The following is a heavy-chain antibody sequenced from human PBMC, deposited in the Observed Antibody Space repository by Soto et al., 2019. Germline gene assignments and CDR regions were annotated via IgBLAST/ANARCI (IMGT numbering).Heavy chain of an antibody. V-gene: IGHV1-69*05. CDR3: AREHPRVGIVVVPAAIHYGMDV. J-gene: IGHJ6*02. CDR1: GGTFSSYA. Sequence: SVKVSCKASGGTFSSYAISWVRQAPGQGLEWMGGIIPIFGTANYAQKFQGRVTITRDTSASTAYMELSSLRSEDTAVYYCAREHPRVGIVVVPAAIHYGMDVWGQGTTVTVSS. D-gene: IGHD2-2*01. CDR2: IIPIFGTA.